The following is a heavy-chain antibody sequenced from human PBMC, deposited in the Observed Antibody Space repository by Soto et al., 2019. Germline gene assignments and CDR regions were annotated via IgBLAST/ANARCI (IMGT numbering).Heavy chain of an antibody. CDR3: ARANYYGSPGDFDY. D-gene: IGHD3-10*01. J-gene: IGHJ4*02. CDR2: ISSSSSTI. Sequence: GGSLRLSCAASGFTFSSDSMNWVRQAPGKGLEWVSYISSSSSTIYYADSVKGRFTISRDNAKNSLYLQMNSLRAEDTAVYYCARANYYGSPGDFDYWGQGTLVTVSS. V-gene: IGHV3-48*01. CDR1: GFTFSSDS.